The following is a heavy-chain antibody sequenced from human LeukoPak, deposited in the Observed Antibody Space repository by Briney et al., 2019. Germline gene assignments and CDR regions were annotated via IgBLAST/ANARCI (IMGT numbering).Heavy chain of an antibody. J-gene: IGHJ6*03. D-gene: IGHD1-1*01. CDR3: ARLEEIYYYYMDV. CDR1: GGSFSGYY. Sequence: SETLSLTCAVYGGSFSGYYWSWIRQPPGKGLEWIGEINHSGSTNYNPSLKSRVTISADTSKNQFSLKLSSVTAADTAVYYCARLEEIYYYYMDVWGKGTTVTVSS. CDR2: INHSGST. V-gene: IGHV4-34*01.